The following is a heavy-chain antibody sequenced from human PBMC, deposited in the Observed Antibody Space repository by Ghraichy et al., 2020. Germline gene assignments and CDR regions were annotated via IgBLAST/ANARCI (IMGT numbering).Heavy chain of an antibody. J-gene: IGHJ6*02. D-gene: IGHD1-26*01. V-gene: IGHV3-21*01. Sequence: GGSLRLSCAASGFTFSSYSMNWVRQAPGKGLEWVSPISSISSYLYYADSVKGRFTISRDNAKNSLYLQMNSLRAEDTAVYYGAREPYSGSYWGQGTTVTVSS. CDR1: GFTFSSYS. CDR3: AREPYSGSY. CDR2: ISSISSYL.